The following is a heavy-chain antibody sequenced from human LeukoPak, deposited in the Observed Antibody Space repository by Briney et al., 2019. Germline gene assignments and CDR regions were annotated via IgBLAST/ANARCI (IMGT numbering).Heavy chain of an antibody. CDR3: AIQAGSGYNPIY. V-gene: IGHV3-33*01. D-gene: IGHD3-3*01. CDR2: IWYDGSNK. Sequence: GRSLRLSCAASGFTLSSYGMHWVRQAPGKGLEWVAVIWYDGSNKYYADSVKGRFTISRDNSKNTLYLQMNSLRAEDTAVYYCAIQAGSGYNPIYWGQGTLVTVSS. CDR1: GFTLSSYG. J-gene: IGHJ4*02.